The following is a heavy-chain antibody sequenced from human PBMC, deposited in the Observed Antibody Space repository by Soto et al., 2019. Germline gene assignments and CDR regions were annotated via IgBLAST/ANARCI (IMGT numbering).Heavy chain of an antibody. CDR2: LGAIGA. V-gene: IGHV3-23*01. CDR1: GFTFSNHA. Sequence: GGTIRISCVGSGFTFSNHAMTWVRQAPGKGLEWVSTLGAIGAFYAYSVKGRFTISRDNSRNTVNLQMNSLIAEDTAIYYCARDLTTHDYWGQGTVVTVSS. J-gene: IGHJ4*02. CDR3: ARDLTTHDY.